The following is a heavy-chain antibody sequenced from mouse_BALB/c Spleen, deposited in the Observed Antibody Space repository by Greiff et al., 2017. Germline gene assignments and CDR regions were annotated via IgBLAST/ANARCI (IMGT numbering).Heavy chain of an antibody. D-gene: IGHD1-1*02. CDR1: GYSITSDYA. CDR2: ISYSGST. V-gene: IGHV3-2*02. J-gene: IGHJ4*01. CDR3: ARFGGIYYAMDY. Sequence: EVQLQQSGPGLVKPSQSLSLTCTVTGYSITSDYAWNWIRQFPGNKLEWMGYISYSGSTSYNPSLKSRISITRDTSKNQFFLQLNSVTTEDTATYYCARFGGIYYAMDYWGQGTSVTVSS.